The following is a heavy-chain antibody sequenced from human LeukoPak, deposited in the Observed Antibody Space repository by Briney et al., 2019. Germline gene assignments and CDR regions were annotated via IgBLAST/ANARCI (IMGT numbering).Heavy chain of an antibody. Sequence: ASVTVSFKASGYTFTSYDINWVRQATGQGLEWMGWMNPNSGNTGYAQKFQGRVTITRNTSISTAYMELSSLRSEDTAVYYCARGDIVGATTGDYWGQGTLVTVSS. CDR2: MNPNSGNT. V-gene: IGHV1-8*03. D-gene: IGHD1-26*01. J-gene: IGHJ4*02. CDR1: GYTFTSYD. CDR3: ARGDIVGATTGDY.